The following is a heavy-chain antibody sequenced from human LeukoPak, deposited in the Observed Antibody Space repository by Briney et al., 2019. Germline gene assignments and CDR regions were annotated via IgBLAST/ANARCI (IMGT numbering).Heavy chain of an antibody. CDR1: GGSISSYY. CDR2: IYTSGST. J-gene: IGHJ4*02. D-gene: IGHD3-22*01. CDR3: AVDYYDSSGYYNY. Sequence: SETLSLTCTVSGGSISSYYWSCIRQPAGKGLEWIGRIYTSGSTNYNPSLKSRVTMSVDTSKNQFSLKLSSVTAADTAVYYCAVDYYDSSGYYNYWGQGTLVTVSS. V-gene: IGHV4-4*07.